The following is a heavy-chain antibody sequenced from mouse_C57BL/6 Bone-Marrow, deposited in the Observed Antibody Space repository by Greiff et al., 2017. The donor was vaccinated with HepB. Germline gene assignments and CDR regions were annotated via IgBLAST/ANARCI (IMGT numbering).Heavy chain of an antibody. CDR2: IYPRSGNT. J-gene: IGHJ3*01. V-gene: IGHV1-81*01. CDR1: GYTFTSYG. CDR3: SRLGRGPWFAY. Sequence: QVQLKQSGAELARPGASVKLSCKASGYTFTSYGISWVKQRTGQGLEWIGEIYPRSGNTYYNEKFKGKATLTADKSSSTAYMELRSLTSEDSAVYFCSRLGRGPWFAYWGQGTLVTVSA. D-gene: IGHD4-1*01.